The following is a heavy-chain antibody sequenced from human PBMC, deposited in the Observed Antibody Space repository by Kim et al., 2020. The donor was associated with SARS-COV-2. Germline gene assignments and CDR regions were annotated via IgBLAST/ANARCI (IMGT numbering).Heavy chain of an antibody. Sequence: ASVKVSCKASGYTFTGYAMHWVRQAPGQRLEWMGWINAGNGDTKYSQKFQGRVTITRDTSASTAYMELRSLRSEDTAVYYCARVTAMVAYDYYGMDVWGQ. CDR1: GYTFTGYA. J-gene: IGHJ6*02. D-gene: IGHD5-18*01. CDR2: INAGNGDT. CDR3: ARVTAMVAYDYYGMDV. V-gene: IGHV1-3*01.